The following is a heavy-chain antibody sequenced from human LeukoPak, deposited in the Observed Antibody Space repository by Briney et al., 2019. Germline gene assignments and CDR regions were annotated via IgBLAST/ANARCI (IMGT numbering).Heavy chain of an antibody. Sequence: KSSATLSLTCTVSDGSISSSSWYWGWIRQPPGKGLEWIGSIYYSGSSYYNPSLKSRVSISIDTSKNQFSLKLTSVTAADTAVYYCARDRATLVTENFDYWGQGALVTVSS. CDR2: IYYSGSS. D-gene: IGHD5-18*01. V-gene: IGHV4-39*07. CDR3: ARDRATLVTENFDY. J-gene: IGHJ4*02. CDR1: DGSISSSSWY.